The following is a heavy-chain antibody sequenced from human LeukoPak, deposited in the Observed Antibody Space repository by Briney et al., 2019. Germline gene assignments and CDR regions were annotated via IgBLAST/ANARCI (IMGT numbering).Heavy chain of an antibody. CDR3: ARVLLTAMGHFDY. D-gene: IGHD5-18*01. Sequence: GGSLRLSCAASGFTFSSYAMHWVRQAPGKGLEWVAVISYDGSNKYYADSVEGRFTISRDNSKNTLYLQMNSLRAEDTAVYYCARVLLTAMGHFDYWGQGTLVTVSS. CDR2: ISYDGSNK. V-gene: IGHV3-30-3*01. J-gene: IGHJ4*02. CDR1: GFTFSSYA.